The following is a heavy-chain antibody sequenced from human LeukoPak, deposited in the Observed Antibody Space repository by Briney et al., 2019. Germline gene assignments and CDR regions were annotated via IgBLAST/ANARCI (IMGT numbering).Heavy chain of an antibody. CDR2: ISGSGGST. CDR1: GFTFSSYT. Sequence: PGGSLRLSCAASGFTFSSYTMSWVRQARGKGLEWVSAISGSGGSTYYADSVKGRFTISIDNSKNTLSLQMNSLRAEDTAVYYCANSAGQLWFFLDYWGQGTLVTVSS. V-gene: IGHV3-23*01. J-gene: IGHJ4*02. CDR3: ANSAGQLWFFLDY. D-gene: IGHD5-18*01.